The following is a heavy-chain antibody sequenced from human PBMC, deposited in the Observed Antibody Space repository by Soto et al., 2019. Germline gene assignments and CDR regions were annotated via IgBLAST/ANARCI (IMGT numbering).Heavy chain of an antibody. CDR2: TDPSDSYT. D-gene: IGHD2-2*02. CDR3: AREGSIVVVPAAITSYYYGMDV. Sequence: GESLKISCKGSGYSFTSYWISWVRQMPGKGLEWMGRTDPSDSYTNYSPSFQGHVTISADKSISTAYLQWSSLKASDTAMYYCAREGSIVVVPAAITSYYYGMDVWGQGTTVTVSS. V-gene: IGHV5-10-1*01. J-gene: IGHJ6*02. CDR1: GYSFTSYW.